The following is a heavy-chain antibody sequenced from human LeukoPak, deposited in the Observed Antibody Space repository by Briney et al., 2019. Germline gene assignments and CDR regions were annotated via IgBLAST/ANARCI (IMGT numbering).Heavy chain of an antibody. Sequence: NPSETLSLTCTVSDGSISTNYWSWIRQPAGKGLEWIGHIYASGSTNYKPSLKSRVTMSVDTSKNQFSLKLSSVTAADTAVYYCARETHSGRYSLDNWFDPWGQGTLVTVSS. V-gene: IGHV4-4*07. CDR3: ARETHSGRYSLDNWFDP. CDR2: IYASGST. D-gene: IGHD1-26*01. J-gene: IGHJ5*02. CDR1: DGSISTNY.